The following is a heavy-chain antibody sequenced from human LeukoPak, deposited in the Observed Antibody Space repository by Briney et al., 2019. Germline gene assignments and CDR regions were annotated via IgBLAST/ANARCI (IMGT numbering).Heavy chain of an antibody. Sequence: PGGSLRLSCAASGFTFDDYGMSWVRQAPGKGLEWVSGINWNGGSTGYADSVKGRFTISRDNAKNSLYLQMNSLRAEDTALYYCARDSPVDSSGYYEFDYWGQGTLVTVSS. J-gene: IGHJ4*02. CDR1: GFTFDDYG. CDR3: ARDSPVDSSGYYEFDY. CDR2: INWNGGST. V-gene: IGHV3-20*04. D-gene: IGHD3-22*01.